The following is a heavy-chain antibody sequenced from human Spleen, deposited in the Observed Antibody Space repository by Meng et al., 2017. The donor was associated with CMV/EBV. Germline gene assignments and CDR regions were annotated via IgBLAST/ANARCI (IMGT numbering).Heavy chain of an antibody. D-gene: IGHD3-3*01. Sequence: GESLKISCAASGFTFSSYGMNWVRQAPGKGLEWVSSISSSSSYIYYADSVKGRFTISRDNAKNSLYLQMNSLRAEDTAVYYCARDLELRFLEWSYAFDIWGQGTMVTVSS. CDR3: ARDLELRFLEWSYAFDI. J-gene: IGHJ3*02. CDR1: GFTFSSYG. V-gene: IGHV3-21*01. CDR2: ISSSSSYI.